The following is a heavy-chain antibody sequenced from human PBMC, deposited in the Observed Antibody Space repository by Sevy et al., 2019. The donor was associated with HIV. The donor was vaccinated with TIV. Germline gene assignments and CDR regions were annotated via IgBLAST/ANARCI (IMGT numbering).Heavy chain of an antibody. CDR1: GFTFSSYD. CDR3: AKDHSGFDS. D-gene: IGHD6-25*01. CDR2: ISGSGDTT. J-gene: IGHJ4*02. V-gene: IGHV3-23*01. Sequence: GGSLRLSCTASGFTFSSYDMNWVRQAPGKGLEWVSRISGSGDTTYYADFVKGRFTISRDNSKNTFYLQMNSLRANDTALYYCAKDHSGFDSWGQGTLVTVSS.